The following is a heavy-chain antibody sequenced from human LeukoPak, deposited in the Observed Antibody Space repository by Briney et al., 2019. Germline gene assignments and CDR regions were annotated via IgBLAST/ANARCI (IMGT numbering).Heavy chain of an antibody. Sequence: GGSLRLSCVASGFTVSSNYMNWVRQTPGKGLEWVSVIYSGGTTYYADSVKGRFTISRDNSKNTLYLQMNSLRAEDTAVYYCARDRVTGTNNWFDPWGQGTLVTVSS. D-gene: IGHD1-20*01. CDR2: IYSGGTT. J-gene: IGHJ5*02. CDR1: GFTVSSNY. CDR3: ARDRVTGTNNWFDP. V-gene: IGHV3-53*01.